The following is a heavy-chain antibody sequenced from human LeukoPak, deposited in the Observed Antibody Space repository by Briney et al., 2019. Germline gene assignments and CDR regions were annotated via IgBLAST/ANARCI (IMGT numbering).Heavy chain of an antibody. CDR3: ARLVSLTGSYYFDY. CDR1: GGPFSVYY. Sequence: WDTLSLTCAVYGGPFSVYYWSWIRQPPGKGLEWIGEIHHSGSTNYNPSLKSRVTISLDTSTNQFSLKLSSVTAADTAVYYCARLVSLTGSYYFDYWGQGTLVTVSS. CDR2: IHHSGST. V-gene: IGHV4-34*01. J-gene: IGHJ4*02. D-gene: IGHD1-26*01.